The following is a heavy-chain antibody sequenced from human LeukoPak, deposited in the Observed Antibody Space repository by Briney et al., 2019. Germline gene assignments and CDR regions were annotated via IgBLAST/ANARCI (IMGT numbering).Heavy chain of an antibody. CDR1: GYTFTNYY. V-gene: IGHV1-46*01. D-gene: IGHD1-26*01. Sequence: ASVKLSCKASGYTFTNYYIHWLRQAPGQGPEWMGMINLIAGLTHYAPKFQGRVTMTRDTSTSTVYMELSSLGSEDTAVYYCARERIVGAGDFDYWGQGTLVTVSS. CDR2: INLIAGLT. CDR3: ARERIVGAGDFDY. J-gene: IGHJ4*02.